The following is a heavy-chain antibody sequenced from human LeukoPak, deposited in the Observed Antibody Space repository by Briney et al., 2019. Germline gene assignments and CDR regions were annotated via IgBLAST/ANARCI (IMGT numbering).Heavy chain of an antibody. CDR2: INPNTGGA. CDR1: GYTFADYF. J-gene: IGHJ4*02. V-gene: IGHV1-2*04. D-gene: IGHD1-26*01. Sequence: GASVKVSCKGSGYTFADYFIQWVRQAPGQGLEWMERINPNTGGAEYAPKFQGWVTMTRDTSISTAYVEVNRLISDDTAVYYCARDLTSTSHWEFDYWGQGTLVIVSS. CDR3: ARDLTSTSHWEFDY.